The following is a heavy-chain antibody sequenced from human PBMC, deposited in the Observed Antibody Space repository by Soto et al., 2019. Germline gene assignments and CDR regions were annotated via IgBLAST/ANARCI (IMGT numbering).Heavy chain of an antibody. J-gene: IGHJ6*02. Sequence: EVQLVESGGGLVQPGGSLRLSCSASGFTFSSYAMHWVRQAPGKGLEYVSAISSHGGSTYYADSVKGRFTISRDNSKNTLYLQMSSLRAEDTAVYYCVKDAGYSCYDRIYYYYYYGMDVWGQGTTVTVSS. CDR1: GFTFSSYA. CDR2: ISSHGGST. D-gene: IGHD5-12*01. CDR3: VKDAGYSCYDRIYYYYYYGMDV. V-gene: IGHV3-64D*06.